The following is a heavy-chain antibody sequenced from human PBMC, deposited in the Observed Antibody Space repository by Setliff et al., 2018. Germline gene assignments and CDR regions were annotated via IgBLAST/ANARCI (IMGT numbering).Heavy chain of an antibody. CDR3: ALEYSNSSPTVYYYMDV. CDR1: GYTFTSYA. D-gene: IGHD6-6*01. CDR2: INAGNGNT. Sequence: ASVKVSCKASGYTFTSYAMNWVRQAPGQRLEWMGWINAGNGNTKYSQKFQGRVTITRDTSASTAYMELSSLRSEDTAVYYCALEYSNSSPTVYYYMDVWGKGTTVTVSS. J-gene: IGHJ6*03. V-gene: IGHV1-3*01.